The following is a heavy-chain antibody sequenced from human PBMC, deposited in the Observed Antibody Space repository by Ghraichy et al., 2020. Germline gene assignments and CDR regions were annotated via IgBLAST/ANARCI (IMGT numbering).Heavy chain of an antibody. J-gene: IGHJ4*02. V-gene: IGHV4-38-2*01. CDR1: GYSISSGYF. D-gene: IGHD1-1*01. CDR3: TGLETRKYLLSHFEL. Sequence: SETLSLTCSVSGYSISSGYFWGWIRQPPGKGLEWIASTFHSGTTYYNPSLESRVTISVDTSKNQVSLSLGSVTAADTAVYYCTGLETRKYLLSHFELWGQGTLVTVSS. CDR2: TFHSGTT.